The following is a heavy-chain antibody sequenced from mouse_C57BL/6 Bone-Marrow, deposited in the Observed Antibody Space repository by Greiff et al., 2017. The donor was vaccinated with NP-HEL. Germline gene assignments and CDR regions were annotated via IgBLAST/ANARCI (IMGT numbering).Heavy chain of an antibody. CDR1: GYTFTDYE. D-gene: IGHD1-1*01. J-gene: IGHJ3*01. CDR2: IDPETGGT. V-gene: IGHV1-15*01. Sequence: VKVVESGAELVRPGASVTLSCKASGYTFTDYEMHWVKQTPVHGLEWIGAIDPETGGTAYNQKFKGKAILTADKSSSTAYMELRSLTSEDSAVYYCTKGYYYGSSDWFAYWGQGTLVTVSA. CDR3: TKGYYYGSSDWFAY.